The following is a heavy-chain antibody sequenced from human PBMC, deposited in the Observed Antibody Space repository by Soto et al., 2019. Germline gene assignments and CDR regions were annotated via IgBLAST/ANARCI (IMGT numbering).Heavy chain of an antibody. Sequence: SETLSLTCTVSGGSISSSSYYWGWIRQPPGKGLEWIGSIYYSGSTYYNPSLKSRVTMSVDTSKRQFSLNLSSLTAADTAVYYCARDLYLGYCSGGSCAPAYYYGMDVWGQGTTVTVS. D-gene: IGHD2-15*01. CDR1: GGSISSSSYY. CDR3: ARDLYLGYCSGGSCAPAYYYGMDV. V-gene: IGHV4-39*07. CDR2: IYYSGST. J-gene: IGHJ6*02.